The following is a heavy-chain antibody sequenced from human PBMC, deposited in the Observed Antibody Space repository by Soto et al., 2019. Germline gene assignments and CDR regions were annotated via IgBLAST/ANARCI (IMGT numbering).Heavy chain of an antibody. J-gene: IGHJ3*01. CDR1: GGSISSSHW. Sequence: QVQLQESGPGLVKPSGTLSLTCAVSGGSISSSHWWTWVRQSPGKGLEYIGEISHSGTSNSNPSLTTGVTLSVDKSKNHFSLTLTSVTAADTAVYYCARVVLTITRGAFDAWGQGTLVIVSS. CDR2: ISHSGTS. V-gene: IGHV4-4*02. D-gene: IGHD3-9*01. CDR3: ARVVLTITRGAFDA.